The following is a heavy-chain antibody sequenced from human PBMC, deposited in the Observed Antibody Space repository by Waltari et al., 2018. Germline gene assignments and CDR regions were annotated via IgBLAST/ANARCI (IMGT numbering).Heavy chain of an antibody. CDR1: GFTFGDYA. J-gene: IGHJ6*03. D-gene: IGHD3-3*01. CDR3: TRTKSGHDFWRVTMDV. Sequence: EVQLAESGGGLEQPGRSLRLSCRGSGFTFGDYALSWVRPAPGRGLEWIGFVRSVAYAGTTEYAASVKGRIVISRDDPKNIVYLQMNSLKIEDTAVYYCTRTKSGHDFWRVTMDVWGRGTTVIVSS. CDR2: VRSVAYAGTT. V-gene: IGHV3-49*04.